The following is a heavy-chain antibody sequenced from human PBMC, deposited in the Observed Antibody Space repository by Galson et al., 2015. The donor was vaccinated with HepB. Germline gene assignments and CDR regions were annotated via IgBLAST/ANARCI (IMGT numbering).Heavy chain of an antibody. CDR2: IRSSGPPV. Sequence: SLRLSCAASGFSFSAYSMNWIRQAPGKGLEWVSNIRSSGPPVTYVDSVKGRFTISRDDAKNSLYLQLNSLRDEDTAVYYCVRDSQYAFDIWGQGTMVTVSS. J-gene: IGHJ3*02. CDR1: GFSFSAYS. CDR3: VRDSQYAFDI. V-gene: IGHV3-48*02.